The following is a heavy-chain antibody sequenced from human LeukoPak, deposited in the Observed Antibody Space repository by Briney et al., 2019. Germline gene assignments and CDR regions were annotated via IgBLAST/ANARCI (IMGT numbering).Heavy chain of an antibody. V-gene: IGHV4-34*01. D-gene: IGHD2-15*01. CDR1: GGSFSGYY. CDR2: INHSGST. J-gene: IGHJ5*01. Sequence: PSETLSLTCAVYGGSFSGYYWSWIRQPPGKGLEWIGEINHSGSTNYNPSLKSRVTISVDTSKNQFSLKLASVTAADTAVYYCATTHCSGGSCYPLRGWFDSWGQGTLVTVSS. CDR3: ATTHCSGGSCYPLRGWFDS.